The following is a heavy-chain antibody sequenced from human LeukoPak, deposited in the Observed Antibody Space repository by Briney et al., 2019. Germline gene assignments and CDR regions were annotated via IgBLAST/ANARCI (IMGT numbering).Heavy chain of an antibody. J-gene: IGHJ4*02. D-gene: IGHD3-22*01. Sequence: GASVKVSCKASGYTFTGYYMHWVRQAPGQGLEWMGRINPNSGGTNYAQKFQGRVTMTRDTSISTAYMELSRLRSHDTAVYYCASVNYYDSSGYLEPFDYWGQGTLVTVSS. V-gene: IGHV1-2*06. CDR3: ASVNYYDSSGYLEPFDY. CDR1: GYTFTGYY. CDR2: INPNSGGT.